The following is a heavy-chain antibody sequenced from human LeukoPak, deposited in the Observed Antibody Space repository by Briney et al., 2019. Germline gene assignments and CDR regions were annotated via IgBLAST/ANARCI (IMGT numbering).Heavy chain of an antibody. J-gene: IGHJ4*02. V-gene: IGHV4-30-4*01. CDR1: GGSVSSGNYY. CDR3: ARARADIAAAGTVDY. D-gene: IGHD6-13*01. CDR2: IYYSGST. Sequence: SETLSLTCTVSGGSVSSGNYYWSWIRQPPEKGLEWIGYIYYSGSTYYNPSLKSRITISVDTSKNQFSLKLSSVTAADTAVYYCARARADIAAAGTVDYWGQGTLVTVSS.